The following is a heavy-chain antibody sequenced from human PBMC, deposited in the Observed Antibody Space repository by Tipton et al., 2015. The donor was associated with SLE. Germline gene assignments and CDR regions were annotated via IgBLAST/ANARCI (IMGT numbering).Heavy chain of an antibody. D-gene: IGHD2-2*01. CDR1: GYSISRGYF. CDR2: IYHSGST. V-gene: IGHV4-38-2*02. Sequence: TLSLTCTVSGYSISRGYFWAWIRQSPGKGLEWIANIYHSGSTYYNPSLKSRVSISVDTTKNQFSLKLTSVTAADTAVYYCVVCSPSSCAYFDYWGQGRLVTVSS. J-gene: IGHJ4*02. CDR3: VVCSPSSCAYFDY.